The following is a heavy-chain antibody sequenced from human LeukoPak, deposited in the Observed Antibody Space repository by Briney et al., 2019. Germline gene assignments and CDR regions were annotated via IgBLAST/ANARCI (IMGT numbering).Heavy chain of an antibody. J-gene: IGHJ4*02. CDR3: AKIQSIAVAGTAYYFDY. D-gene: IGHD6-19*01. CDR2: ISWNSGII. Sequence: PGGSLRLSCAASGFTFDDFAMHWVRQAPGKGLEWVSGISWNSGIIAYADSVKGRFTFSRDNSKNTLYLQMNSLRAEDTAVYYCAKIQSIAVAGTAYYFDYWGQGTLVTVSS. CDR1: GFTFDDFA. V-gene: IGHV3-9*01.